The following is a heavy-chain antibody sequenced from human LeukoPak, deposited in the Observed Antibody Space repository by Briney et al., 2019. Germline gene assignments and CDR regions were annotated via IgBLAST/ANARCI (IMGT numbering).Heavy chain of an antibody. V-gene: IGHV5-51*01. CDR3: ASHPNWNSGQGAFDI. CDR2: IYPGDSDT. J-gene: IGHJ3*02. Sequence: GESLKISCKGSGYSFTSYWIGWVRQMPGKGLEWMGIIYPGDSDTRYSPSFQGQVTISADKSISTAYLQWSSLKASDTAMYYCASHPNWNSGQGAFDIWGQGTMVTVSS. CDR1: GYSFTSYW. D-gene: IGHD1-7*01.